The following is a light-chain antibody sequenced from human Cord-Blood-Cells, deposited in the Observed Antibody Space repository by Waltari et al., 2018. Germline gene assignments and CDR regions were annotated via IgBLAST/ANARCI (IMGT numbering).Light chain of an antibody. J-gene: IGKJ1*01. CDR2: AAS. CDR1: QSISSY. CDR3: QQSYSTRWT. V-gene: IGKV1-39*01. Sequence: DIQMTQSPSSLSASVGDRVTITCRASQSISSYLNGYQQKPRKAPKLLIYAASSLQSGVPSRFSGSGSGTDFTLTISSLQPEDFATYYCQQSYSTRWTFGQGTKVEIK.